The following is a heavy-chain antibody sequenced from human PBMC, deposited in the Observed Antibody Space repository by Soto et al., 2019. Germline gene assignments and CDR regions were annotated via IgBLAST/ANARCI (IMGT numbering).Heavy chain of an antibody. CDR1: GYXFTSYL. CDR3: ARPGRLGSGRYYYYGMDV. Sequence: AXLKISCKCSGYXFTSYLLVWVRHMPGKGLELMGIIYPGDSDTRYSPSFQCNVSISADKSISTAYLQWSSLKASDTAMYYFARPGRLGSGRYYYYGMDVWGQGTTGTFSS. CDR2: IYPGDSDT. J-gene: IGHJ6*01. V-gene: IGHV5-51*01. D-gene: IGHD3-10*01.